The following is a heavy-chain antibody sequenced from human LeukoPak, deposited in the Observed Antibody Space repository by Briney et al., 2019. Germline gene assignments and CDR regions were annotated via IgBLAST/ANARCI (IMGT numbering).Heavy chain of an antibody. Sequence: GGSLRLSCAASGFTFSSYTMHWIRQAPGKGLEWVSSISGSNSYIFYADSVKGRFTVSRDNAKDSLYLQMNSLRAEDTAVYYCARALTTLTYEGYWGQGTLDTASS. CDR3: ARALTTLTYEGY. D-gene: IGHD1-1*01. J-gene: IGHJ4*02. CDR1: GFTFSSYT. V-gene: IGHV3-21*01. CDR2: ISGSNSYI.